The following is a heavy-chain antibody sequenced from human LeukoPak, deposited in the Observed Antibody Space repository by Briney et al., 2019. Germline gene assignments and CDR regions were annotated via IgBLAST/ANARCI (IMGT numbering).Heavy chain of an antibody. Sequence: GASVKVSYKASGYTFTGYYMHWVRQAPGQGLEWMGWINPNSGGTNYAQKFQGRVTMTRDTSISTAYMELSRLRSDDTAVYYCARVYGYCSGGSCYHDAFDIWGQGTMVTVSS. J-gene: IGHJ3*02. CDR3: ARVYGYCSGGSCYHDAFDI. CDR2: INPNSGGT. CDR1: GYTFTGYY. V-gene: IGHV1-2*02. D-gene: IGHD2-15*01.